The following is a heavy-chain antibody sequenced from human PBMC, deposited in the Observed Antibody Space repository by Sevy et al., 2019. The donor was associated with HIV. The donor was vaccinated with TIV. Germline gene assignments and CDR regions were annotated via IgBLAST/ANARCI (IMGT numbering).Heavy chain of an antibody. Sequence: GGSLRLSCAASGFTFSSYWMSWVRQAPGKGLEWVANIKQDGSEKYYVDSVKGRFTISRDNAKNSRYLQMNSLRAEDTAVYYCARGKYSSSWYPVGGMDVWGQGTTVTVSS. CDR2: IKQDGSEK. CDR1: GFTFSSYW. D-gene: IGHD6-13*01. CDR3: ARGKYSSSWYPVGGMDV. J-gene: IGHJ6*02. V-gene: IGHV3-7*01.